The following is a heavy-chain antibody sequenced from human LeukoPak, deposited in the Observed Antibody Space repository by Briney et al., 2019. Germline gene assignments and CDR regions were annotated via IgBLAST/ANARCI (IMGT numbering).Heavy chain of an antibody. Sequence: SETLSLTCTVSGGSISSSGYYWVWIPQPPGQGLEWIGYINYSGSTNYNPSHTSRVNISVDTSKNLFSLRLTSVTAADTAVYYCARHSQHSRDLGSARNFDYWGQGTLVTVSS. CDR2: INYSGST. CDR3: ARHSQHSRDLGSARNFDY. D-gene: IGHD7-27*01. CDR1: GGSISSSGYY. V-gene: IGHV4-61*05. J-gene: IGHJ4*02.